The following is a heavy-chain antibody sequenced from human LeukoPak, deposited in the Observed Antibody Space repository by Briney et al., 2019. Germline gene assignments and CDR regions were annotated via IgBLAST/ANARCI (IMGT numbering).Heavy chain of an antibody. D-gene: IGHD1-14*01. CDR2: IKEDGSDE. Sequence: GGSLRLSCAASGSSFSGHWMNWVRQAPGKGLEWVANIKEDGSDENYMDTVKGRFTISRENAKNSLFLQMNNLRVEDTAVYYCARNRGWETFDHWGQGTLVTVSS. CDR3: ARNRGWETFDH. V-gene: IGHV3-7*03. J-gene: IGHJ4*02. CDR1: GSSFSGHW.